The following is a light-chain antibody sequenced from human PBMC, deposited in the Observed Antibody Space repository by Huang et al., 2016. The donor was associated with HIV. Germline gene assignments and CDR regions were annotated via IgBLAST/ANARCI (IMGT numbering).Light chain of an antibody. CDR1: QSVGNY. CDR3: QQRSSGVT. Sequence: IVLTQSPATLSWYPGERVTLSCRASQSVGNYIAWYQQHPGQSRRLLIYDTSNRAADTPVRFSGSGSGTDFALTISNLESEDFALYYCQQRSSGVTFGGGTKVQVK. J-gene: IGKJ4*01. CDR2: DTS. V-gene: IGKV3-11*01.